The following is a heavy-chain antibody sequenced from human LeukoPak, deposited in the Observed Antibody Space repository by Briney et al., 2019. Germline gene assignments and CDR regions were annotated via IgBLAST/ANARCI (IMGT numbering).Heavy chain of an antibody. CDR3: ARDKAGNYGIEVFDY. D-gene: IGHD4-17*01. V-gene: IGHV3-21*01. CDR1: GFTFSSYS. Sequence: GGSLRLSCAASGFTFSSYSMNWVRQAPGKGLEWVSSISSSSSYIYYAASVKGRFTISRDNAKDSLYLQMNSLRAEDTAVYYCARDKAGNYGIEVFDYWGQGTLVTVSS. CDR2: ISSSSSYI. J-gene: IGHJ4*02.